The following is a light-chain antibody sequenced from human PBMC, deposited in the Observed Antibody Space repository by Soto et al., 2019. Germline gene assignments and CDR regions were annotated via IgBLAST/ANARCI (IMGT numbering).Light chain of an antibody. CDR2: EVS. V-gene: IGLV2-14*01. CDR3: SSYTTSTSFIR. CDR1: SSDIGNYDF. Sequence: QSALTQPASVSGSPGQSITISCTGTSSDIGNYDFVSWYQQVPGTAPKAMIYEVSSRPSGVSNRFSGSKSGNTASLTISGLQAEDEAYYYCSSYTTSTSFIRFVGGTKLTVL. J-gene: IGLJ2*01.